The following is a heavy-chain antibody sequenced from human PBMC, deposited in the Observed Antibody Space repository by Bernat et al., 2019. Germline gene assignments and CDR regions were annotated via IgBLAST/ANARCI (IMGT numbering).Heavy chain of an antibody. V-gene: IGHV1-2*04. CDR1: GYTFTGYY. Sequence: QVQLVQSGAEVKKPGASVKVSCKASGYTFTGYYMHWVRQAPGQGLEWMGWINPNSGGTNYAQKFQGWVTMTRDTSISTAYMELSRLRSDDTAVYYCARGPSPLYYYGSGSYYYCGMDVWGQGTTVTVSS. CDR2: INPNSGGT. CDR3: ARGPSPLYYYGSGSYYYCGMDV. D-gene: IGHD3-10*01. J-gene: IGHJ6*02.